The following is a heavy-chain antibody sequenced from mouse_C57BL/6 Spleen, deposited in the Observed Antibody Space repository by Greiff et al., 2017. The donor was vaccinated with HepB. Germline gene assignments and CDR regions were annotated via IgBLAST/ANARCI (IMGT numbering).Heavy chain of an antibody. V-gene: IGHV5-9*01. D-gene: IGHD1-1*02. CDR2: ISGGGGNT. J-gene: IGHJ2*01. CDR1: GFTFSSYT. CDR3: ARRAMVYFDY. Sequence: EVMLVESGGGLVKPGGSLKLSCAASGFTFSSYTMSWVRQTPEKRLEWVATISGGGGNTYYPDSVKGRFTISRDNAKNTLYLQMSSLRSEDTALYYCARRAMVYFDYWGQGTTLTVSS.